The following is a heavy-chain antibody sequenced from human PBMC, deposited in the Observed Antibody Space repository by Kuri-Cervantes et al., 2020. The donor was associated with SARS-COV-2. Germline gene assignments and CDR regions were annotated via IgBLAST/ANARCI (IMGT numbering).Heavy chain of an antibody. CDR3: AREARIMITFGGVIVYDAFGI. D-gene: IGHD3-16*02. Sequence: SLRLSCAASGFTFDDYAMHWVRQAPGKGLEWVSGISWNSGSIGYADSVKGRFTISRDNAKNSLYLQMNSLRAEDTAVYYCAREARIMITFGGVIVYDAFGIWGQGTMVTVSS. J-gene: IGHJ3*02. CDR2: ISWNSGSI. V-gene: IGHV3-9*01. CDR1: GFTFDDYA.